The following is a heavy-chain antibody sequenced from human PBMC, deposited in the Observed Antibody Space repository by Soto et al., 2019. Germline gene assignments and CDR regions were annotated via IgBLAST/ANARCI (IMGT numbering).Heavy chain of an antibody. CDR3: ARDDSSGYIDY. V-gene: IGHV4-61*01. CDR2: IYYSGST. CDR1: GGSVSSGSYY. J-gene: IGHJ4*02. Sequence: PSETLSLTCTVSGGSVSSGSYYWSWIRQPPGKGLEWIGYIYYSGSTNYNPSLKSRVTISVDTSKNQFSLKLSSVTVADTAVYYCARDDSSGYIDYWGQGTLVTVSS. D-gene: IGHD3-22*01.